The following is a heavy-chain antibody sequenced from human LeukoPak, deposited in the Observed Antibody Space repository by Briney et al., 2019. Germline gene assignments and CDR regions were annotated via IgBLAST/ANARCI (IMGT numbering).Heavy chain of an antibody. Sequence: GGSLRLSCAASGFTFSSYSMTWVRQAPGKGLEWVSSISSSSSYIYYADSVKGRFTISRDNAKNSLYLQMNSLRAEDTAVYYYARGVGYCSSTSCYLGDYWGQGTLVTVSS. V-gene: IGHV3-21*01. D-gene: IGHD2-2*01. J-gene: IGHJ4*02. CDR3: ARGVGYCSSTSCYLGDY. CDR2: ISSSSSYI. CDR1: GFTFSSYS.